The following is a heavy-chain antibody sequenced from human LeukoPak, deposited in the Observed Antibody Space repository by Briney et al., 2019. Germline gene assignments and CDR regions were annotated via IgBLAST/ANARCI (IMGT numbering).Heavy chain of an antibody. CDR1: GGSISSYY. V-gene: IGHV4-59*01. CDR3: ARDNWNYGSSMDV. CDR2: IYYSGST. D-gene: IGHD1-7*01. Sequence: PSETLSLTCTISGGSISSYYWSWIRQPPGKGLEWIGYIYYSGSTNYNPSLKSRVTISVDTSKNQFSLKLSSVTAADTAVYYCARDNWNYGSSMDVWGQGTTVTVSS. J-gene: IGHJ6*02.